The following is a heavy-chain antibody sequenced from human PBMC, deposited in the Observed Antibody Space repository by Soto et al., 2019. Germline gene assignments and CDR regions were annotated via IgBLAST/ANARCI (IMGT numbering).Heavy chain of an antibody. J-gene: IGHJ4*02. CDR1: GFTFSDYY. D-gene: IGHD1-1*01. Sequence: GGSLILSCEVSGFTFSDYYISWLRQAPGKGLEWISYSSNSGTFSRYADSVKGRFSISRDNTKNLLYLQMNSLRAEDTAVYYCARSGDNYNRLDYWGQGTPVTVAS. V-gene: IGHV3-11*06. CDR2: SSNSGTFS. CDR3: ARSGDNYNRLDY.